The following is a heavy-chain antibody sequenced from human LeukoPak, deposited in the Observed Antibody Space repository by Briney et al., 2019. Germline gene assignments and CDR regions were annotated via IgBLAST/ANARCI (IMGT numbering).Heavy chain of an antibody. V-gene: IGHV1-46*01. D-gene: IGHD3-22*01. Sequence: ASVKVSCKASGYTFTSYYMHWVRQAPRQGLEWMGIINPSGGSTSYAQKFQGRVTMTRDTSTSTVYMELGSLRSEDTAVYYCASTNSYYYDSSGYYYWGQGTLVTVSS. J-gene: IGHJ4*02. CDR3: ASTNSYYYDSSGYYY. CDR2: INPSGGST. CDR1: GYTFTSYY.